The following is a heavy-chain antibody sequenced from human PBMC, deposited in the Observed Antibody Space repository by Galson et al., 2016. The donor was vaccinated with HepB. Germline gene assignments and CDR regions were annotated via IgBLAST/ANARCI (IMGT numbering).Heavy chain of an antibody. CDR1: GFIFNSYS. CDR3: VKGAGTIDY. J-gene: IGHJ4*02. Sequence: SLRLSCAASGFIFNSYSMNWVRQAPGKGQEWISYISSSSNSMYYADSVKGRFTISRDNAKNSLYLQMNSLRDEDTAVYYCVKGAGTIDYWGQGTLVTVSS. V-gene: IGHV3-48*02. D-gene: IGHD6-19*01. CDR2: ISSSSNSM.